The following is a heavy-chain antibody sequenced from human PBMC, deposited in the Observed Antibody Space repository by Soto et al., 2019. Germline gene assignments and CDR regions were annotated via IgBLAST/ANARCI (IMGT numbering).Heavy chain of an antibody. J-gene: IGHJ4*02. CDR3: ARWSYLDY. CDR2: ISGSDGKT. D-gene: IGHD3-3*01. V-gene: IGHV3-23*01. Sequence: GGSLRLFCAASGFSFGSYALSWVRQAPGKGLEWVSTISGSDGKTFYADSVKGRFSISRDTSQSTLYLQMNSLRADDMAMYYCARWSYLDYWGQGTRVTVSS. CDR1: GFSFGSYA.